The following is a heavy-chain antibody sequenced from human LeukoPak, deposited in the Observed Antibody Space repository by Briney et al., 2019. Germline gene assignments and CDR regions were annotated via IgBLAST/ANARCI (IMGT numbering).Heavy chain of an antibody. CDR3: ARYGLYSFDY. CDR1: GGSISNYF. Sequence: SETLSLTCTVSGGSISNYFWSWIRQPPGKGLEWIGYIYYTGSTNYNPSLNSRVTFSVDTSKIQFSLKLSSVTAADTAVYYCARYGLYSFDYWGQGTLVTVSS. D-gene: IGHD2-21*01. J-gene: IGHJ4*02. V-gene: IGHV4-59*01. CDR2: IYYTGST.